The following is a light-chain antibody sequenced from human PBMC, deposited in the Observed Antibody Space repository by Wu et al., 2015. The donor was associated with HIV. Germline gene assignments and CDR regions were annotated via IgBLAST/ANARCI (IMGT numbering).Light chain of an antibody. CDR1: QSIDSNF. CDR2: AVS. J-gene: IGKJ2*03. Sequence: EIVLTQSPGTLSLSPGERATLSCRASQSIDSNFLAWYQQKPGQAPRLLIHAVSTRATGIPDRFGGTGSGTDFTLTISRLEPEDFAVYYCQQYGGSYSFGQGTKLEIK. CDR3: QQYGGSYS. V-gene: IGKV3-20*01.